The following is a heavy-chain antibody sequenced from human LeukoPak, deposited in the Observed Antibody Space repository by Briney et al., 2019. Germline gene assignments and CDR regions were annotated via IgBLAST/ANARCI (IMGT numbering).Heavy chain of an antibody. CDR3: AKDKAAGAFDY. Sequence: GGSLRLSCAASGFSFSTYAMHWVRQAPGKGLEWVALIWHDASHTFYTDSVKGRFTISRDNSKNTLYLQMNSLRAEDTAVYYCAKDKAAGAFDYWGQGTLVTVSS. CDR1: GFSFSTYA. D-gene: IGHD6-13*01. CDR2: IWHDASHT. J-gene: IGHJ4*02. V-gene: IGHV3-33*06.